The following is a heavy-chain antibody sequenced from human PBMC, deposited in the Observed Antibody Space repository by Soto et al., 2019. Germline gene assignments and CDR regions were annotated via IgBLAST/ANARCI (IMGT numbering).Heavy chain of an antibody. D-gene: IGHD2-21*02. CDR3: ARDGAPLGGGDCCWFDP. Sequence: QVQLVQSGAEVKKPGASVKVSCKASGYTFTGYYMHWVRQAPGQGLEWMGWINPNSGGTNYAQKFQGRVTMTRDTSISTAYMELSRLRSDDTAVYYCARDGAPLGGGDCCWFDPWGQGTLVTVSS. J-gene: IGHJ5*02. CDR1: GYTFTGYY. CDR2: INPNSGGT. V-gene: IGHV1-2*02.